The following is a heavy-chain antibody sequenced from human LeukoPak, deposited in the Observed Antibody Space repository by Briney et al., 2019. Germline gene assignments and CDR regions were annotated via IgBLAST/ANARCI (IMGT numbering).Heavy chain of an antibody. CDR2: IIPIFGTA. D-gene: IGHD2-21*01. CDR3: AQTEAYCGGDCYSTYWFDP. J-gene: IGHJ5*02. CDR1: GGTFSSYA. V-gene: IGHV1-69*01. Sequence: ASVKVSCKASGGTFSSYAISWVRQAPEQGLEWMGGIIPIFGTANYAQKFQGRVTITADESTSTAYMELSSLRSEDTAVYYCAQTEAYCGGDCYSTYWFDPWGQGTLVTVSS.